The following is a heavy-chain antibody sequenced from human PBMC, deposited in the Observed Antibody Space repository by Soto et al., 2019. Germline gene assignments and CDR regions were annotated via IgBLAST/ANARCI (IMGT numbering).Heavy chain of an antibody. CDR1: VYTFTSYD. Sequence: QVQLVQSGAEVKKPGASVKVSCKASVYTFTSYDINWVRQAPGQGREWMGWMNPNSGNTGYAQKFQGRVTMTRDTSISTAYMELSSLRSEDTAVYYCASGIVLVPAAMYDWGQGTLVTVSS. CDR2: MNPNSGNT. J-gene: IGHJ4*02. CDR3: ASGIVLVPAAMYD. D-gene: IGHD2-2*01. V-gene: IGHV1-8*01.